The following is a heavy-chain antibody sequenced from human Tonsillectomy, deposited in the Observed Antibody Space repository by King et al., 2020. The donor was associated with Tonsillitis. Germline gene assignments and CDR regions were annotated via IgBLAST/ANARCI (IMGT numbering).Heavy chain of an antibody. Sequence: QLQESGPGLVKPSETLSLTCTVSGGSISSSSYYWGWIRQPPGKGLEWIGSIFYSGSTYYNPSLKSRVTISVDTSKNHFSLKLSSVTAADTAVYYCARSPARIAADGTIPHDGFDIWGQGTMVTVSS. J-gene: IGHJ3*02. D-gene: IGHD6-13*01. CDR2: IFYSGST. CDR3: ARSPARIAADGTIPHDGFDI. CDR1: GGSISSSSYY. V-gene: IGHV4-39*07.